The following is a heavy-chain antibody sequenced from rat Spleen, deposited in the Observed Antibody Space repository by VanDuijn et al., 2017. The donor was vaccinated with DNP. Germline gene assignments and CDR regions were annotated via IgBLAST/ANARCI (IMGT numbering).Heavy chain of an antibody. CDR2: INYDGVST. V-gene: IGHV5-22*01. J-gene: IGHJ2*01. CDR3: ARHGALDY. Sequence: EVQLVESGGGLVQPGGSLKLSCAASGFTFSDYYMAWVRQAPTKGLDWVAYINYDGVSTYHGDSVRGRFTISRDNAKSTLYLQMNSLRSEDTATYYCARHGALDYWGQGVMVTVSS. CDR1: GFTFSDYY.